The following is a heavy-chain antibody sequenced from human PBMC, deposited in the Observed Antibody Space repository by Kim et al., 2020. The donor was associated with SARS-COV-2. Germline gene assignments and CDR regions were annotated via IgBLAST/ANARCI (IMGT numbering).Heavy chain of an antibody. Sequence: SETLSLTCAVYGGSFSGYYWSWIRQPPGKGLEWIGEINHSGSTNYNPSLKSRVTISVDTSKNQFSLKLSSVTAADTAVYYCARGPRLNYYGSGSYSYWG. V-gene: IGHV4-34*01. CDR3: ARGPRLNYYGSGSYSY. CDR1: GGSFSGYY. D-gene: IGHD3-10*01. CDR2: INHSGST. J-gene: IGHJ4*01.